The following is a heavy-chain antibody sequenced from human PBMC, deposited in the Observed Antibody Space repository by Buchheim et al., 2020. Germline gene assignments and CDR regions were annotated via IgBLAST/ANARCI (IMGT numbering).Heavy chain of an antibody. CDR1: SGSISSGNW. D-gene: IGHD6-19*01. V-gene: IGHV4-4*02. CDR3: ARFGSSGWFFDY. CDR2: IYQTGST. J-gene: IGHJ4*02. Sequence: QVQLQESGPGLVKPSGTLSLTCAVSSGSISSGNWWNWVRQPPGKGLEWIGEIYQTGSTKFNPSLRSRVTMSVDKSKNQFSLRLSSVTAAETAIYYCARFGSSGWFFDYWGQGTL.